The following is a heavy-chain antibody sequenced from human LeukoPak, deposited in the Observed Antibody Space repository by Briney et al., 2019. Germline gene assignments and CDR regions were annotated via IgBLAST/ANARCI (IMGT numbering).Heavy chain of an antibody. V-gene: IGHV3-21*01. Sequence: GGSLRLSCAASGFTFSSYSMNWVRQAPGKGLEWVSSISSSSSYIYYADSVKGRFTISRDNAKNSLYLQMNSLRAEDTAVYSCARDYRRFGGSSSFDYWGQGTLVTVS. CDR3: ARDYRRFGGSSSFDY. J-gene: IGHJ4*02. D-gene: IGHD4-23*01. CDR2: ISSSSSYI. CDR1: GFTFSSYS.